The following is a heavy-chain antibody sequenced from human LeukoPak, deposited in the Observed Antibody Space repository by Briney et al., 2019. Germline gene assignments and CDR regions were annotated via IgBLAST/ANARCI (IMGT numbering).Heavy chain of an antibody. CDR1: GFTFSSYA. CDR3: AKRDLPY. J-gene: IGHJ4*02. V-gene: IGHV3-23*01. Sequence: GGSLRLSCAASGFTFSSYAVSWVRQAPGKGLEWVSTISSTGGSTYYAGSVKGRFTISRDSSKNTLYQQMTTLRADDTAVYYCAKRDLPYWGQGTLVTVSS. CDR2: ISSTGGST.